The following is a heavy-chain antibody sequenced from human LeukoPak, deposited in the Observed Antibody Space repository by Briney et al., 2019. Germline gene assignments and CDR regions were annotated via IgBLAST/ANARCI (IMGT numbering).Heavy chain of an antibody. D-gene: IGHD3-10*01. J-gene: IGHJ6*03. CDR1: GGSISSYY. CDR3: ARERYGNYYYYMDV. Sequence: SETLSLSCTVSGGSISSYYWSWIRQPAGKGLEWIGRIYTSGSTNYNPSLKSRVTISVDKSKNQFSLKLSSVTAADTAVYYCARERYGNYYYYMDVWGKGTTVTVSS. CDR2: IYTSGST. V-gene: IGHV4-4*07.